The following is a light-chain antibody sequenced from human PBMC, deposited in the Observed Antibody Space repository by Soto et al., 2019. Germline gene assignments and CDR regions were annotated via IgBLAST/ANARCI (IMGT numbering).Light chain of an antibody. J-gene: IGLJ3*02. V-gene: IGLV4-69*01. Sequence: QPVLTQSPSASASLGASVKLTCTLSSGHSSYAIAWHQQQPEKGPRYLMKLNSDGSHSKGDGIPDRFSGSSSGAERYLTISSLQSEDDAHYYCQTWGTGIWVFGGGTKLTVL. CDR3: QTWGTGIWV. CDR1: SGHSSYA. CDR2: LNSDGSH.